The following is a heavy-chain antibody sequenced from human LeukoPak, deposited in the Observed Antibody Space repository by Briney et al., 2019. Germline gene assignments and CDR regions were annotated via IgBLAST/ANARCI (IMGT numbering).Heavy chain of an antibody. V-gene: IGHV4-34*01. D-gene: IGHD5-12*01. CDR1: GGSFSGYY. CDR3: ARAPRYSGYDRLPYYYYGMDV. Sequence: PSETLSLTCAVYGGSFSGYYWSWIRQPPGKGLEWIGEINHSGSTNYNPSLKSRVTISVDTSKNQFSLKLSSVTAADTAVYYCARAPRYSGYDRLPYYYYGMDVWGQGTTVTVSS. J-gene: IGHJ6*02. CDR2: INHSGST.